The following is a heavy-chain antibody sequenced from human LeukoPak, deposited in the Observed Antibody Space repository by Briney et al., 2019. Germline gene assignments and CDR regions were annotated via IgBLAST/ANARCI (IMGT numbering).Heavy chain of an antibody. D-gene: IGHD2-2*01. Sequence: SETLSLTCTVSGGSISSYYWSWIRQPPGKGLEWIGYIYYSGSTNYNPSLKSRVTISVDTSKNQFSLKLSSVTAADTAVYYCARSRDRPAANDYWGQGTLVTVSS. J-gene: IGHJ4*02. CDR1: GGSISSYY. V-gene: IGHV4-59*01. CDR3: ARSRDRPAANDY. CDR2: IYYSGST.